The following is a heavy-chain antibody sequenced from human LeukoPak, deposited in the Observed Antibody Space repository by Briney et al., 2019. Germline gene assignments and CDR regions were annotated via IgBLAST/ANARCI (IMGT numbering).Heavy chain of an antibody. CDR1: GFTLSSYW. Sequence: GGSLRLSCAASGFTLSSYWMGWVRQAPGKGLEWVAHIKRDGSQKYYLDSVKGRFTISRDNAKNSLYLQMNSLRVEDTAVYYCARLGLEVGGPNWFDPWGQGTLVTVSS. J-gene: IGHJ5*02. D-gene: IGHD1-1*01. CDR3: ARLGLEVGGPNWFDP. CDR2: IKRDGSQK. V-gene: IGHV3-7*01.